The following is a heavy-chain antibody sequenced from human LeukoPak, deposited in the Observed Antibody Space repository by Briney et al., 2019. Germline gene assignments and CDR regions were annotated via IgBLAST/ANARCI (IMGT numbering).Heavy chain of an antibody. V-gene: IGHV3-9*01. CDR3: ARGIDSSGTYSGWGFHLRY. CDR2: IRWDRGTV. D-gene: IGHD2-15*01. Sequence: GGSLRLSCAVSGFNVDDYAILWVRHPPGKGLEWVSGIRWDRGTVGYAGSVKGRFTMSRDSAKNSVYLQMNSLRPEDTALYYCARGIDSSGTYSGWGFHLRYWGQGTQVTVSS. J-gene: IGHJ4*02. CDR1: GFNVDDYA.